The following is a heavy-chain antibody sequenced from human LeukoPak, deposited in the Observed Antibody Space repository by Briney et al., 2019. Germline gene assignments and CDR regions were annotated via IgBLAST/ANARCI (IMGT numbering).Heavy chain of an antibody. D-gene: IGHD4-11*01. J-gene: IGHJ5*01. CDR3: ARLLHDLFDS. Sequence: SETLSLTCTVSADSINSYYWSWIRQPPGKGLEWLGYIYYRGSANYNPSLKSRVTISIDTSKNQFSLKLTSVTAADTAVYYCARLLHDLFDSWGQGTLVTVSS. V-gene: IGHV4-59*08. CDR2: IYYRGSA. CDR1: ADSINSYY.